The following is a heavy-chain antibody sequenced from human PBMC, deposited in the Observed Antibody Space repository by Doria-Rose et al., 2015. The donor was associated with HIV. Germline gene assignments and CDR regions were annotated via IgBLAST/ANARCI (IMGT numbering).Heavy chain of an antibody. V-gene: IGHV2-26*01. D-gene: IGHD6-13*01. CDR3: ARIKSSRWYHKYYFDS. Sequence: ESGPVLVKPTETLTLTCTVSGVSLSSPGMGVSWIRQPPGKALEWLAYIFSDDERSYKTSLKSRLTISRCTSKSQVVLTMTDMDPVDTATYYCARIKSSRWYHKYYFDSWGQGTLVIVSA. J-gene: IGHJ4*02. CDR2: IFSDDER. CDR1: GVSLSSPGMG.